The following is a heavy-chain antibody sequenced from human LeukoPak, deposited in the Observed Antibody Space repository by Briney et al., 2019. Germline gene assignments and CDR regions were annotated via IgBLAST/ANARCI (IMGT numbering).Heavy chain of an antibody. V-gene: IGHV1-58*02. J-gene: IGHJ4*02. D-gene: IGHD6-19*01. CDR2: IVVGSGNT. Sequence: SVKVSCKASGFTFTSSAMQWVRQARGQRLEWVGWIVVGSGNTNYAQKFQERVTITRDMSTSTAYMELSSLRSEDTAVYYCAADRVAVAGYVYWGQGTLVTVSS. CDR1: GFTFTSSA. CDR3: AADRVAVAGYVY.